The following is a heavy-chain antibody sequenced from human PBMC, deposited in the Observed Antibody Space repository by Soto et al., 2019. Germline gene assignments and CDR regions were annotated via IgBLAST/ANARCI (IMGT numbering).Heavy chain of an antibody. V-gene: IGHV3-30-3*01. CDR3: ARSDGSYYFDY. CDR2: ISYDGSNK. J-gene: IGHJ4*02. D-gene: IGHD1-26*01. Sequence: QVQLVESGGGVVQPGRSLRLSCAASGFTFSSYAMHWVRQAPGKGLEWVAVISYDGSNKYYADSVKGRFTISRDNSKNTLYLQMNSLRAEDTAVYYCARSDGSYYFDYWGQGTLVTVSS. CDR1: GFTFSSYA.